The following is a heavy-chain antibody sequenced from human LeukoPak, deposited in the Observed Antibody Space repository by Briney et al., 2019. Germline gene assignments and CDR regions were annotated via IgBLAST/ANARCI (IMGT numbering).Heavy chain of an antibody. CDR2: INTNTGNP. D-gene: IGHD1-26*01. J-gene: IGHJ6*02. Sequence: ASVKVSCKASGYTFTSYAMNWVRQAPGQGLEWMGWINTNTGNPTYAQGFTGRFVFSLDTSVSTAYLQISSLKAEDTAVYYCARDKWELLLYYYYGMDVWGQGTTVTVSS. CDR1: GYTFTSYA. CDR3: ARDKWELLLYYYYGMDV. V-gene: IGHV7-4-1*02.